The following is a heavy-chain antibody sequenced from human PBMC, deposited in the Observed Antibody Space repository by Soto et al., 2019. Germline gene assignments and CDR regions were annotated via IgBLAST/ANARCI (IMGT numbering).Heavy chain of an antibody. CDR1: GYSFTSYW. D-gene: IGHD4-17*01. CDR3: AKVEYGGNSGYYYYGMDV. V-gene: IGHV5-51*03. Sequence: GKSLKISCKVSGYSFTSYWIGWVRQMPGKGLEWMGIIYPGDSDTRYSPSFQGQVTISADKSISTAYLQWSSLKASDTAMYYCAKVEYGGNSGYYYYGMDVWGQGTRVTVYS. CDR2: IYPGDSDT. J-gene: IGHJ6*02.